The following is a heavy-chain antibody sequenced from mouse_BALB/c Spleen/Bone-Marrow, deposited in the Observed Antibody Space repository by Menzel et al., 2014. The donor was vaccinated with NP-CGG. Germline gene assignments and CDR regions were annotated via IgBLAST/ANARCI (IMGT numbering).Heavy chain of an antibody. V-gene: IGHV5-12-2*01. J-gene: IGHJ3*01. Sequence: EVKVVESGGGLVQPGGSLKLSCAASGFTFSNYTMSWIRQTPEKRLEWVAYISNGGGTTYYPDTVKGRFTISRDNAKNTLYLQMSSLKSEDTAMYYCARRYDYGYGPFAYWGQGTLATVSA. CDR2: ISNGGGTT. CDR3: ARRYDYGYGPFAY. D-gene: IGHD1-2*01. CDR1: GFTFSNYT.